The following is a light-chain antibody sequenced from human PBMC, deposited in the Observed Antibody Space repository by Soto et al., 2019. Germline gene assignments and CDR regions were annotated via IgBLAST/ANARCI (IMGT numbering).Light chain of an antibody. V-gene: IGLV3-21*04. Sequence: SYELTQPPSVSVAPGKTARITCGGNNIGSKSVHWYQQKPGQAPVLVIYYDSDRPSGIPERFSGSNSGNTATLTISRVDAGDEADYYCQVWDSSSDHPFGGGTKLTVL. CDR3: QVWDSSSDHP. J-gene: IGLJ2*01. CDR2: YDS. CDR1: NIGSKS.